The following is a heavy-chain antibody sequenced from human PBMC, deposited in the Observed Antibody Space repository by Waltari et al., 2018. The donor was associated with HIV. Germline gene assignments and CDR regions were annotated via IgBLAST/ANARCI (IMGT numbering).Heavy chain of an antibody. CDR2: IIPILGTA. CDR1: GGTFSSYA. J-gene: IGHJ5*02. V-gene: IGHV1-69*01. CDR3: ARDTAPDFWCDRWFDP. Sequence: QVQLVQSGAEVKKPGSSVKVSCKASGGTFSSYAISWVRQAPGQGLEWMGGIIPILGTANYAQKFQGRVTITADESTSTAYMELSSLRSEDTAVYYCARDTAPDFWCDRWFDPWGQGTLVTVSS. D-gene: IGHD3-3*01.